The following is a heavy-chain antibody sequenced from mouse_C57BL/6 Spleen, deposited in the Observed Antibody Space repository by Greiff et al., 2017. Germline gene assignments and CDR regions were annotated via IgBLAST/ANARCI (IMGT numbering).Heavy chain of an antibody. CDR3: ARGYGSSYAMDY. CDR1: GYTFTDYY. V-gene: IGHV1-26*01. CDR2: INPNNGGT. Sequence: VQLQQSGPELVKPGASVKISCKASGYTFTDYYMNWVKQSHGKSLEWIGDINPNNGGTSYNQKFKGKATLTVDKSSSTAYMELRSLTSEDSAVYDCARGYGSSYAMDYWGQGTSVTVAS. J-gene: IGHJ4*01. D-gene: IGHD1-1*01.